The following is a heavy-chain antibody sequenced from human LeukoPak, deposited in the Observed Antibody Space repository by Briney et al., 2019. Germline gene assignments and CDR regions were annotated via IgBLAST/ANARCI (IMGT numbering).Heavy chain of an antibody. CDR1: GFTFSSYS. J-gene: IGHJ4*02. Sequence: PGGSLRLSCAASGFTFSSYSMNWVRQAPGKGLEWVSSISGIGSFIYYADSVQGRFTISRDNAKNSLYLQMNSLRAEDTAVYYCSYGDYWGQGTLVTVSS. D-gene: IGHD4-17*01. V-gene: IGHV3-21*01. CDR2: ISGIGSFI. CDR3: SYGDY.